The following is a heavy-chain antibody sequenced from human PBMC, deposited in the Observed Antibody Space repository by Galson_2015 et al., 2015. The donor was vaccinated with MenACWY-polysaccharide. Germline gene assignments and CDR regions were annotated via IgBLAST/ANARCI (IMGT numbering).Heavy chain of an antibody. Sequence: FLRLSCAASGFTFSTYWMHWVRQAPGKGLVWVSRIKSDVSSTSYADSVKGRFTISRDNAKNSLYLQMSSLTDEDTAVYYCTRVISSGFRQFDYWGQGTLVTVSS. J-gene: IGHJ4*02. CDR2: IKSDVSST. D-gene: IGHD6-19*01. CDR1: GFTFSTYW. CDR3: TRVISSGFRQFDY. V-gene: IGHV3-74*01.